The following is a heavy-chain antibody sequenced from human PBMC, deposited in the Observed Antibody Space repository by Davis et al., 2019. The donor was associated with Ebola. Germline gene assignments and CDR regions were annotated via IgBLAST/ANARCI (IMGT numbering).Heavy chain of an antibody. Sequence: SLKISCAASGFTFSNYAMHWVRQAPGKGLEWVSGISWNSGSIGYADSVKGRFTISRDNAKNSLYLQMNSLRAEDTALYYCAKAYSSGWYGSDYWGQGTLVTVSS. CDR1: GFTFSNYA. D-gene: IGHD6-19*01. CDR3: AKAYSSGWYGSDY. V-gene: IGHV3-9*01. CDR2: ISWNSGSI. J-gene: IGHJ4*02.